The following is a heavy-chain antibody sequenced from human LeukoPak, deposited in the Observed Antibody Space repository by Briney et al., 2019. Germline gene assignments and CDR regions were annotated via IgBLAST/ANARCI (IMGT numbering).Heavy chain of an antibody. D-gene: IGHD3-16*01. Sequence: GGSLRLSCAASGFTFSSYSMNWVRQAPGKGLEWVSYISSSSSTIYYADSVKGRFTISRDNAKNSLYLQMNSLRAEDTAFYYCARDLQRFMITFGGVMYYWGQGTLVTVSS. CDR3: ARDLQRFMITFGGVMYY. J-gene: IGHJ4*02. V-gene: IGHV3-48*04. CDR1: GFTFSSYS. CDR2: ISSSSSTI.